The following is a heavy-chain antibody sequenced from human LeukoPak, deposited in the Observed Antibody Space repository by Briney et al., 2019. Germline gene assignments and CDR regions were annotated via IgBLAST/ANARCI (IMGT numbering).Heavy chain of an antibody. CDR3: ARGFGHYYGSGSYRYYYYYYMDV. J-gene: IGHJ6*03. V-gene: IGHV4-38-2*02. CDR1: GYSISSGYY. Sequence: SETLSLTCTVSGYSISSGYYWGWIRQPPGKGLEWIGSIYHSGSTNYNPSLKSRVTISVDTSKNQFSLKLSSVTAADTAVYYCARGFGHYYGSGSYRYYYYYYMDVWGKGTTVTVSS. D-gene: IGHD3-10*01. CDR2: IYHSGST.